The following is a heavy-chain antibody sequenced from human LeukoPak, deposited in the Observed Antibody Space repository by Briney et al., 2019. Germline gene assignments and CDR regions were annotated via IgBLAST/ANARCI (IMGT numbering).Heavy chain of an antibody. CDR3: ARGQTGITVAARAWFDP. Sequence: GGSLRLSCAASGFTFSDYYMSWIRQAPGRGLEWVSYISNSGTTRHYADSVKDRFTNHRDNPKNTLYLQMNSLRAEDTAVYYCARGQTGITVAARAWFDPWGQGTLVTVSS. V-gene: IGHV3-11*04. J-gene: IGHJ5*02. CDR1: GFTFSDYY. CDR2: ISNSGTTR. D-gene: IGHD6-19*01.